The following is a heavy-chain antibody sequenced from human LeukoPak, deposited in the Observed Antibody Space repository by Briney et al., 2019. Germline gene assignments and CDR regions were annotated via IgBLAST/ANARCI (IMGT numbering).Heavy chain of an antibody. J-gene: IGHJ4*02. D-gene: IGHD6-13*01. CDR2: ISDSGGST. V-gene: IGHV3-23*01. CDR3: ARGIAAAGRNSFDH. Sequence: PGGSLRLSCAASGFTFSIYAMSWVRQAPGKGLESVSTISDSGGSTYYADSVKGRFTISRDNSKNTLYLQMNSLRADDTAVYYCARGIAAAGRNSFDHWGQGTLVTVSS. CDR1: GFTFSIYA.